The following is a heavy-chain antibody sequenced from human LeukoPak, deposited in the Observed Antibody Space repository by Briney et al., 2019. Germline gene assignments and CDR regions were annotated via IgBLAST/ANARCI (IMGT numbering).Heavy chain of an antibody. Sequence: GGSLRLSCAASGFTFSSYAMHWVRQAPGKGLEWVAVISYDGSNKYYADSVKGRFTISRDNSKNTLYLQMNSLRAEDTAVYYCAREETYYYGSGSYMYYGMDVWGQGTTVTVSS. CDR1: GFTFSSYA. D-gene: IGHD3-10*01. CDR2: ISYDGSNK. V-gene: IGHV3-30-3*01. CDR3: AREETYYYGSGSYMYYGMDV. J-gene: IGHJ6*02.